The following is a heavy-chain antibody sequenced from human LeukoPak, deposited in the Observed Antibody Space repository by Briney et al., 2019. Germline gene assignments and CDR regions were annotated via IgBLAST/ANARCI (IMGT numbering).Heavy chain of an antibody. D-gene: IGHD2-2*01. J-gene: IGHJ5*02. Sequence: SQTLSLTCAISGDSDSSNIVTSNWIRKSPSRGLEWLGRTYYRSAWYNDYAVSVRGRITVNPDTSKNQFSLHLNSVTPEDTAVYYCARRLTQYDCFDPWGQGILVTVSS. CDR2: TYYRSAWYN. CDR3: ARRLTQYDCFDP. V-gene: IGHV6-1*01. CDR1: GDSDSSNIVT.